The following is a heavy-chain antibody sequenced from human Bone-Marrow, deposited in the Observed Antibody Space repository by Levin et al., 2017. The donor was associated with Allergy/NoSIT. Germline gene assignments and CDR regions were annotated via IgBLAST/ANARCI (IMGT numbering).Heavy chain of an antibody. Sequence: SCAASGFIVSSTYMTWVRQAPGKGLEWVSVIYSGGSAYYADFVRGRFTVSRGDSKNAVYLQMNNMRADDTAVYYCARGDYGLDSWGQGTLVTVSS. CDR3: ARGDYGLDS. D-gene: IGHD4-17*01. J-gene: IGHJ4*02. CDR2: IYSGGSA. V-gene: IGHV3-53*01. CDR1: GFIVSSTY.